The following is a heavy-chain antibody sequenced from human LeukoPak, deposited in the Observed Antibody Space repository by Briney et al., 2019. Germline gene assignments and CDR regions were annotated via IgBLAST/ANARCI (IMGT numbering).Heavy chain of an antibody. CDR2: INWNSGRI. CDR1: GFTFDDYA. CDR3: ASLTPKRWLQPGLEY. Sequence: SLRLSCAASGFTFDDYAMHWARQAPGKGLEWVSGINWNSGRIGYADSVKGRFTISRDNAKNTLNLQMNSLRAEDTAVYYCASLTPKRWLQPGLEYWGQGTLVTVSS. J-gene: IGHJ4*02. D-gene: IGHD5-24*01. V-gene: IGHV3-9*01.